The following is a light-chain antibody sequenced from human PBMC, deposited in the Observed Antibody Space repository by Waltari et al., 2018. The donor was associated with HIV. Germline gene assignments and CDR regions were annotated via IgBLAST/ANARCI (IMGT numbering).Light chain of an antibody. Sequence: QSALTQPRSVSGSPGQSVTISCTGTRSDVGGYTYVSWYQHHPGKAPKLLIYDVTKRPSGVPDRFSGSKSGNTASLTISGLQAEDEADYYCCSYAGTYTPVIFGGGTKLTVL. V-gene: IGLV2-11*01. CDR1: RSDVGGYTY. J-gene: IGLJ2*01. CDR3: CSYAGTYTPVI. CDR2: DVT.